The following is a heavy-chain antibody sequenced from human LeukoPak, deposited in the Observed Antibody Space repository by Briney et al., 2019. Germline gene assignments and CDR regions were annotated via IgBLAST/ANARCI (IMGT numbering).Heavy chain of an antibody. Sequence: GGSLRLSCAASGFTFSRNWMHWVRQGSGKGLVWVSRIKYDGAYANYADSVKGRFTISRDNARNTLYLQMNSLRAEDTAVYFCVRDNDRYSFDVWGQGTKVTVSS. J-gene: IGHJ3*01. CDR2: IKYDGAYA. CDR3: VRDNDRYSFDV. V-gene: IGHV3-74*01. D-gene: IGHD1-1*01. CDR1: GFTFSRNW.